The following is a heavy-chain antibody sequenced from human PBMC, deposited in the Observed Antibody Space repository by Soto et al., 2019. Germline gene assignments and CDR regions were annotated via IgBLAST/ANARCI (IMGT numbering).Heavy chain of an antibody. D-gene: IGHD3-10*01. CDR1: GGTFSSYT. J-gene: IGHJ4*02. Sequence: QVQLVQSGAEVKKPGSSVKVSCKASGGTFSSYTISWVRQAPRQGLEWMGRIIPILGIANYAQKFQVRVTITADKSTSTAYMELSSLRSEDTAVYYCAREEYYYGSGAFFDYWGQGTLVTVSS. V-gene: IGHV1-69*08. CDR2: IIPILGIA. CDR3: AREEYYYGSGAFFDY.